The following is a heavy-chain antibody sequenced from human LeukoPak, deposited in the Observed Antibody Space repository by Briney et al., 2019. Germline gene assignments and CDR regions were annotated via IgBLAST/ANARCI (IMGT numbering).Heavy chain of an antibody. CDR1: GFTFSTFP. D-gene: IGHD1-7*01. V-gene: IGHV3-30*01. Sequence: GGSLRLSCAASGFTFSTFPMHWVRQAPGKGLQWVAVISSDGANEYYADSVKGRFTISRDNSKNTLFLQMNSLTTEDTAVYYCARGAGTTVYYMDVWGKGTTVTVSS. J-gene: IGHJ6*03. CDR2: ISSDGANE. CDR3: ARGAGTTVYYMDV.